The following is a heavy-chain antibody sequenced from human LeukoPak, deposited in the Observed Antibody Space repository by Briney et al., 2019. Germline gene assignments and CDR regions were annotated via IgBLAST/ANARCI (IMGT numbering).Heavy chain of an antibody. Sequence: GGSLRLSCAASGFTFSSDAMHWVRQAPGKGLEYVSAISSNGGTTHYGYSVKGRFTISRDNSKNSLYLQMGSLRAEDMAVYFCARSSGYGYYFDYWGQGTLVTVSS. J-gene: IGHJ4*02. V-gene: IGHV3-64*01. CDR2: ISSNGGTT. D-gene: IGHD3-22*01. CDR3: ARSSGYGYYFDY. CDR1: GFTFSSDA.